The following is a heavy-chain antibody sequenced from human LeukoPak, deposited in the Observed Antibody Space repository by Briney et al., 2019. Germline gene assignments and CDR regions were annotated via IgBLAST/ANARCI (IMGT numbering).Heavy chain of an antibody. V-gene: IGHV1-69*04. D-gene: IGHD2-15*01. CDR3: ARAVVEGSTRFAFNI. CDR1: GGTFSSYA. J-gene: IGHJ3*02. Sequence: ASVKVSCKASGGTFSSYAISWVRQAPGQGLEWMGRIIPILGIANYAQKFQGRVTITADKSTSTAYMELSSLRSEDTAVYYCARAVVEGSTRFAFNIWGQGTLVTVSS. CDR2: IIPILGIA.